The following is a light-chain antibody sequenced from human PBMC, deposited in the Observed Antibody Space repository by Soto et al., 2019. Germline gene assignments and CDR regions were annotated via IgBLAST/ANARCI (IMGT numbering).Light chain of an antibody. CDR3: QQLNSYPPT. CDR2: AAS. V-gene: IGKV1-9*01. Sequence: DIQLTQSPSFLSASVGDRVTITCRASQGISSYLAWYQQKPGKAPKLLIYAASTLQSGVPSRFSGSGSGTEFPLTISSPQPEDFATYYCQQLNSYPPTFGGGTKVEIK. J-gene: IGKJ4*01. CDR1: QGISSY.